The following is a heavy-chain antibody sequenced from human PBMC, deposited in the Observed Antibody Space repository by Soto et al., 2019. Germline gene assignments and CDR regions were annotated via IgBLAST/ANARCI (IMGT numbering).Heavy chain of an antibody. CDR2: IYYSGST. D-gene: IGHD3-3*01. V-gene: IGHV4-39*01. CDR3: ARLSEYAIFGVVDY. CDR1: GGSISSSSYY. J-gene: IGHJ4*02. Sequence: SETLSLTCTVSGGSISSSSYYWGWIRQPPGKGLEWIGSIYYSGSTYYNPSLKSRVTISVDTSKNQFSLKLSSVTAADTAVYYCARLSEYAIFGVVDYWGQGTLVTVSS.